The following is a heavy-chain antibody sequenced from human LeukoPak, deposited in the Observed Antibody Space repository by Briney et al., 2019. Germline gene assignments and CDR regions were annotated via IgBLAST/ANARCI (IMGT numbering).Heavy chain of an antibody. CDR1: GFTFSGFS. D-gene: IGHD2/OR15-2a*01. Sequence: GGSLRLSCAASGFTFSGFSMHWSRQAPGRGLKYVSAINGNGDKTFYTDSVRGRFTIFRDNSKNTLFLQMGSLRGEDTALYFCARIGMENFYDLWGQGTLVTVSS. V-gene: IGHV3-64*02. J-gene: IGHJ5*02. CDR3: ARIGMENFYDL. CDR2: INGNGDKT.